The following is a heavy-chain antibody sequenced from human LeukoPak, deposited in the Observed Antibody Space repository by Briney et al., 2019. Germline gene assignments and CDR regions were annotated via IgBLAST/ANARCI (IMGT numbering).Heavy chain of an antibody. J-gene: IGHJ4*02. Sequence: GGSLRLSCAASGFTFSSYDMHWVRQATGKGLEWVSAIGTAGDTYYPGSVKGRITISRENAKNSLYLQMNSLRAGDTAVYYCARGGITAPLDYWGQGTLVTVSS. CDR2: IGTAGDT. V-gene: IGHV3-13*01. D-gene: IGHD5-18*01. CDR1: GFTFSSYD. CDR3: ARGGITAPLDY.